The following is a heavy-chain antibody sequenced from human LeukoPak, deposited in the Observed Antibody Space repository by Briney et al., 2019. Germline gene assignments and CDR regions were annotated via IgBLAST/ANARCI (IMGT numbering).Heavy chain of an antibody. D-gene: IGHD6-6*01. CDR1: GYSISSGYY. J-gene: IGHJ4*02. CDR3: ARVGGGQLVPHYFDY. Sequence: SETLSLTCTVSGYSISSGYYWGWIRQPPGKGLEWIGSIYHSGSTYYNPSLKSRVTISVDTSKNQFSLKLSSVTAADTAVYYCARVGGGQLVPHYFDYWGQGTLVTVSS. CDR2: IYHSGST. V-gene: IGHV4-38-2*02.